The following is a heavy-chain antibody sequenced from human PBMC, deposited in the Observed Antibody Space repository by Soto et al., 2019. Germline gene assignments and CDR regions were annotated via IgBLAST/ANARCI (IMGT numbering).Heavy chain of an antibody. CDR3: ARYGPVTTAIRLRGMDV. CDR2: ISTISTYA. D-gene: IGHD2-2*02. V-gene: IGHV3-21*01. J-gene: IGHJ6*01. CDR1: GFTFSMFD. Sequence: LRLSCAASGFTFSMFDMTWVRQAPGKGLEWVSSISTISTYAYHADSVKGRFTISRDNAKNSLFLQMNSLRVEDTAVYYCARYGPVTTAIRLRGMDVWGQGISLTV.